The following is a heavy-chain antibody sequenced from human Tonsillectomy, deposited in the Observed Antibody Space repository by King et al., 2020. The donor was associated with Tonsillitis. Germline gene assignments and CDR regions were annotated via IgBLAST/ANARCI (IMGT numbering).Heavy chain of an antibody. J-gene: IGHJ5*02. CDR3: ARACWYSSGWGWFDP. D-gene: IGHD6-19*01. CDR2: ISYSGTT. V-gene: IGHV4-31*03. Sequence: VQLQESGPGLVKPSQTLSITCTVSGGSISSGGYYWNWIRQPPGKGLEGIVYISYSGTTYYNPSHRSRVAISMDTPRNQFSLKLSSVTAADTAVYHCARACWYSSGWGWFDPWGQGTLVTVSS. CDR1: GGSISSGGYY.